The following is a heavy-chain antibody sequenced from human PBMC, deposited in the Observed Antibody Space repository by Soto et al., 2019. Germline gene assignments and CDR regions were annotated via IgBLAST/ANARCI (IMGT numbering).Heavy chain of an antibody. Sequence: PSETLSLTCTVSGGSISSYYWSWIRQPPGKGLEWIGYIYYSGSTNYNPSLKSRVTISVDTSKNQFSLKLSSVTAADTAVYYCARIRAVAVQENFDYWGQGTLVTVSS. CDR2: IYYSGST. CDR1: GGSISSYY. V-gene: IGHV4-59*01. D-gene: IGHD6-19*01. CDR3: ARIRAVAVQENFDY. J-gene: IGHJ4*02.